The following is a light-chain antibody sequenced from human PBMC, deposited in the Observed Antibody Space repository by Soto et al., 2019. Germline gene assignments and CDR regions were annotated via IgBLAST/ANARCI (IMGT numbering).Light chain of an antibody. V-gene: IGKV3-20*01. CDR2: GAS. CDR1: QSVSSNY. Sequence: EIVLTQSPGTLSLSQGEKATLSCRASQSVSSNYLAWYQKKPGQAPRLLIYGASSRATGIPDRFSGSGSGTDFTLTISRLEPEDFAVYYCQQYGSSPGTFGQGTKVDIK. J-gene: IGKJ1*01. CDR3: QQYGSSPGT.